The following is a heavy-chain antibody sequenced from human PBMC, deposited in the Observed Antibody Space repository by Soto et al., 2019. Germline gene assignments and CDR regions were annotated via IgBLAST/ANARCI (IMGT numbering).Heavy chain of an antibody. Sequence: QVQLVQSGAEVKKPGASVKVSCKASGYTFTSYAMHWVRQAPGQRLEWMGWVNAGNGNTKYSQKFQGRDTITRDTSAGTAYMELSSLRSEDTAVYYCAREEPTTYSRGWYNWFDPWGQGTLVTVSS. CDR3: AREEPTTYSRGWYNWFDP. J-gene: IGHJ5*02. CDR2: VNAGNGNT. D-gene: IGHD6-19*01. CDR1: GYTFTSYA. V-gene: IGHV1-3*01.